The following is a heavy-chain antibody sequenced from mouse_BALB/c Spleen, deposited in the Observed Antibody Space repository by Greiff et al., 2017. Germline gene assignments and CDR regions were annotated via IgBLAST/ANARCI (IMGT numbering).Heavy chain of an antibody. CDR1: GYAFSSYW. Sequence: VKLQQSGAELVRPGSSVKISCKASGYAFSSYWMNWVKQRPGQGLEWIGQIYPGDGDTNYNGKFKGKATLTADKSSSTAYMQLSSLTSEDSAVYFCAREGDYDLYAMDYWGQGTSVTVSS. CDR3: AREGDYDLYAMDY. J-gene: IGHJ4*01. CDR2: IYPGDGDT. V-gene: IGHV1-80*01. D-gene: IGHD2-4*01.